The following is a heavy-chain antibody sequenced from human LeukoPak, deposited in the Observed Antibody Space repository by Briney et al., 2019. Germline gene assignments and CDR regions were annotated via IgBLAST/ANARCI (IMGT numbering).Heavy chain of an antibody. Sequence: PGESLKISCKGSGYSFTTYWIGWVRQMPGKGLEWMGIIYPGDSDTRYSPSFQGQVTISVDKSISTAYLQWSSLKASDTAMYYCARSSTVRDNWFDPWGQGTLVTVSS. CDR3: ARSSTVRDNWFDP. J-gene: IGHJ5*02. V-gene: IGHV5-51*01. CDR1: GYSFTTYW. CDR2: IYPGDSDT. D-gene: IGHD3-10*01.